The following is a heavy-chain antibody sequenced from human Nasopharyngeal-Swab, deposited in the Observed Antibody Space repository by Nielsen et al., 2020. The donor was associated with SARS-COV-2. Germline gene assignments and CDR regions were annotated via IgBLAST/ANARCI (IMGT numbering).Heavy chain of an antibody. CDR1: GYTLTELS. D-gene: IGHD3-22*01. J-gene: IGHJ4*02. V-gene: IGHV1-24*01. CDR2: FDPEDGET. CDR3: ATGHLPLAYYDSSAHGWY. Sequence: ASVKVSCKVSGYTLTELSMHWVRQAPGKGLEWMGGFDPEDGETIYAQKFQGRVTMTEDTSTDTAYMELSILRSEDTAVYYCATGHLPLAYYDSSAHGWYWGQGTLVTVSS.